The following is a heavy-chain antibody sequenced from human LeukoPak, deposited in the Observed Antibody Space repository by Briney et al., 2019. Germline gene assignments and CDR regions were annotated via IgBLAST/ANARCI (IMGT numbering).Heavy chain of an antibody. J-gene: IGHJ4*02. V-gene: IGHV3-48*01. CDR1: GFTFGDYV. CDR3: ARDREHTITHFDY. D-gene: IGHD1-14*01. Sequence: GGSLRLSCTASGFTFGDYVMSWVRQAPGKGREWVSYISSSSSTIYYADSVKGRFTISRDNAKNSLYLQMNSLRAEDTAVYYCARDREHTITHFDYWGQGTLVTVSS. CDR2: ISSSSSTI.